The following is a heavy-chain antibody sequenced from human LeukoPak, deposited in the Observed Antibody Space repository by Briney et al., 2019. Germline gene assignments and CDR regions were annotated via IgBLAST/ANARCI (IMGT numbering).Heavy chain of an antibody. CDR1: GGSISSYY. Sequence: SETLSLTCTVSGGSISSYYWSWIQQPAGKGLEWNGRIYTSGSTNYNPSLKSRVTMSVDTSKNQFSLKLNSVTAADTAVYYCASGSIAAPQYYMDVCGKGTTVTVSS. V-gene: IGHV4-4*07. CDR2: IYTSGST. J-gene: IGHJ6*03. D-gene: IGHD6-6*01. CDR3: ASGSIAAPQYYMDV.